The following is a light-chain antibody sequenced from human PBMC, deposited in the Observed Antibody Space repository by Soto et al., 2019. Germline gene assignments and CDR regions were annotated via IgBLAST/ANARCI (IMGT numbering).Light chain of an antibody. CDR1: QSVSSSY. Sequence: EIVLTQSPGTLSLSPGERATLSCRASQSVSSSYLAWYQQKPGQAPRLLIYGASSRATGIPDRFSGSVSGTDFTITISRLEPEDFAVYYCQQYGSSPPWTFGQGTKVDIK. V-gene: IGKV3-20*01. CDR2: GAS. J-gene: IGKJ1*01. CDR3: QQYGSSPPWT.